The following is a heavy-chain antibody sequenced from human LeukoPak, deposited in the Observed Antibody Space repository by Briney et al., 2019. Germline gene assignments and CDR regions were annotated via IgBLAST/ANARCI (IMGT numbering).Heavy chain of an antibody. Sequence: SETLSLTCSVSGSSIISGNYWGWIRQTPGKGLVWIASIYHSGSTYYNPSLKSRVTISMDKPKNQFSLKLTSVTAADTAVYYCAREFKIGNAPAARAFDIWGQGTMVTVSS. J-gene: IGHJ3*02. CDR1: GSSIISGNY. CDR3: AREFKIGNAPAARAFDI. D-gene: IGHD6-6*01. CDR2: IYHSGST. V-gene: IGHV4-38-2*02.